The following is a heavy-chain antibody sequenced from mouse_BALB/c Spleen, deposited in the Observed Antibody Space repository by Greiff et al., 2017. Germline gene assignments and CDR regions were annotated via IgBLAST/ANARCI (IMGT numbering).Heavy chain of an antibody. V-gene: IGHV1-87*01. CDR3: ARDNGAFYYGYDAMDY. J-gene: IGHJ4*01. CDR1: GYTFTSYW. D-gene: IGHD1-2*01. Sequence: QVQLQQSGAELARPGASVKLSCKASGYTFTSYWMQWVKQRPGQGLEWIGAIYPGDGDTRYTQKFKGKATLTADKSSSTAYMQLSSLASEDSAVYYCARDNGAFYYGYDAMDYWGQGTSVTVSS. CDR2: IYPGDGDT.